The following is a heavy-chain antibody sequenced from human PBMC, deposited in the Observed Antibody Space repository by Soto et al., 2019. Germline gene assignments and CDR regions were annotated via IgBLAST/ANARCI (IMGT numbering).Heavy chain of an antibody. V-gene: IGHV3-21*01. CDR1: GFTFSSYS. D-gene: IGHD6-6*01. CDR2: ISSISSYI. CDR3: ARDLALIAARPNYYYGMDV. Sequence: GGSLRLSCAASGFTFSSYSMNWVRQAPGKGLEWVSSISSISSYIYYADSVKGRFTISRDNAKNSLYLQMNSLRAEDTAVYYCARDLALIAARPNYYYGMDVWGQGTTVTVSS. J-gene: IGHJ6*02.